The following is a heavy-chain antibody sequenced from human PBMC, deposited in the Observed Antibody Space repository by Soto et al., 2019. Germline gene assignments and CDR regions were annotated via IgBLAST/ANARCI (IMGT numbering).Heavy chain of an antibody. CDR2: INHSGST. Sequence: PSETLSLTCAVYGGSFSGYYWSWIRQPPGKGLEWIGEINHSGSTNYNPSLKSRVTISVDTSKIQFSLKLSSVTAADTAVYYCARANWTGVTWIQLWFDYWGQGTLVTVSS. J-gene: IGHJ4*02. CDR3: ARANWTGVTWIQLWFDY. CDR1: GGSFSGYY. V-gene: IGHV4-34*01. D-gene: IGHD5-18*01.